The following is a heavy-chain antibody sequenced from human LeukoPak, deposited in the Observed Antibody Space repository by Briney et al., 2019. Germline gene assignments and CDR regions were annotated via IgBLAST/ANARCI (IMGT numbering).Heavy chain of an antibody. CDR1: GGSISSYY. CDR2: IYYSGST. Sequence: SETLSLTCTVSGGSISSYYWNWIRQPPGKGLEWIGYIYYSGSTNYNPSLKSRVTISVDTSKNQFSLKLSSVTAADTAVYFRASYSRNWPNYHLEYWGQGILVTVSS. V-gene: IGHV4-59*08. D-gene: IGHD2-21*01. J-gene: IGHJ4*02. CDR3: ASYSRNWPNYHLEY.